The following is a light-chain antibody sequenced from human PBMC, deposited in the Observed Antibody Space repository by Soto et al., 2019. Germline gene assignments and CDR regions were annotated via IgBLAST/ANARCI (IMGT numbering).Light chain of an antibody. J-gene: IGKJ2*01. V-gene: IGKV2-28*01. CDR2: LGS. Sequence: DIVMTQSPLSLPVTPGEPASISCRSSQSLLHSNGYNYLDLCLQKPGQSPQLLIYLGSNRASGVPDRCSGSGSGTDFTLKISRVEAEDVGVYYCMQALQTPQYTFGQGTKLEIK. CDR3: MQALQTPQYT. CDR1: QSLLHSNGYNY.